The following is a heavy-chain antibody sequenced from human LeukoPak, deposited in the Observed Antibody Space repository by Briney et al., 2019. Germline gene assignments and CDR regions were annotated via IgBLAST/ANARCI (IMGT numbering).Heavy chain of an antibody. D-gene: IGHD4-23*01. CDR1: GFTFSSYD. Sequence: PGGSLRLSCAASGFTFSSYDMSWVRQAPGKGLEWVSSLTSDGGSTEYADSVEGRFTISRDNSKNTLYLQMNSLRAEDTALYFCAKSLVRWAFDYWGRGALVSVSS. CDR3: AKSLVRWAFDY. CDR2: LTSDGGST. V-gene: IGHV3-23*01. J-gene: IGHJ4*01.